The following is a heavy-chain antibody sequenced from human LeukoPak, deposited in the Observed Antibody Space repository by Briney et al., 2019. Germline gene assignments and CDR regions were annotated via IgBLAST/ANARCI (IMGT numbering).Heavy chain of an antibody. CDR1: GGSIRSYY. V-gene: IGHV4-4*07. Sequence: SETLSLTCSVSGGSIRSYYWSWIRQPAGKGLEWIGRVYTSGLTGYNPSLKSRVTMSVDTSKNQLSLKLTSVTAADTAVYYCATSALDYGDFDSLFDYWGQGTLVTVSS. CDR3: ATSALDYGDFDSLFDY. D-gene: IGHD4-17*01. CDR2: VYTSGLT. J-gene: IGHJ4*02.